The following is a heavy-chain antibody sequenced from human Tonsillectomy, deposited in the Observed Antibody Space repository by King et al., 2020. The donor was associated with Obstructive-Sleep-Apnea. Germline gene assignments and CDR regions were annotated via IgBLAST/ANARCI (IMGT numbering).Heavy chain of an antibody. J-gene: IGHJ6*02. CDR2: ISSHGSAI. D-gene: IGHD5-18*01. V-gene: IGHV3-11*01. CDR1: EFTFSDYY. Sequence: QLVQSGGGLVKPGGSLRLSCAASEFTFSDYYMSWIRQAPGRGLEWLSFISSHGSAIYYADSVKGRFTISRDDAKNSLYLQMNSVRAEDTAVYYCARSTNRGYSFMDVWGQGTTVTVSS. CDR3: ARSTNRGYSFMDV.